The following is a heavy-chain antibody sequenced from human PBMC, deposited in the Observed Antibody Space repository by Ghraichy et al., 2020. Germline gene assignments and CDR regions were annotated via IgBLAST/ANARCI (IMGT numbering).Heavy chain of an antibody. CDR2: IYYSGST. CDR1: GGSISSYY. Sequence: SQTLSLTCTVSGGSISSYYWSWIRQPPGKGLEWIGYIYYSGSTNYNPSLKSRVTISVDTSKNQFSLKLSSVTAADTAVYYCARAFVDYYGSGKYNWFDPWGQGTLVTVSS. CDR3: ARAFVDYYGSGKYNWFDP. D-gene: IGHD3-10*01. V-gene: IGHV4-59*01. J-gene: IGHJ5*02.